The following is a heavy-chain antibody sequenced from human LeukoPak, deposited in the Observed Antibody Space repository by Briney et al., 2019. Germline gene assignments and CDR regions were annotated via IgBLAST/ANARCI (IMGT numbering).Heavy chain of an antibody. CDR3: ARGPVTTDPFDY. D-gene: IGHD4-17*01. V-gene: IGHV4-34*01. J-gene: IGHJ4*02. CDR2: INHSGST. Sequence: SETLSLTCAVYGGSFTGYYWSWIRQRPGRGLEWIGEINHSGSTNYNPSLKSRVTISVDTSKNQFSLKLSSVTAADTAVYYCARGPVTTDPFDYWGQGTLVTVSS. CDR1: GGSFTGYY.